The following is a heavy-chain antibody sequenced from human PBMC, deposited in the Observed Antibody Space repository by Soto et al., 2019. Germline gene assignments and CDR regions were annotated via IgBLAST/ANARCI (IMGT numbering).Heavy chain of an antibody. J-gene: IGHJ6*02. CDR3: ARGYSSGYLRGHYYYGMDV. CDR2: IIPIFGTA. CDR1: RGTFSSYA. D-gene: IGHD3-22*01. V-gene: IGHV1-69*01. Sequence: VSCKASRGTFSSYAISWVRQAPGQGLEWMGGIIPIFGTANYAQKLQGRVTITADESISTAYMELSSLRSEDTAVYYCARGYSSGYLRGHYYYGMDVWGQGTTVTVSS.